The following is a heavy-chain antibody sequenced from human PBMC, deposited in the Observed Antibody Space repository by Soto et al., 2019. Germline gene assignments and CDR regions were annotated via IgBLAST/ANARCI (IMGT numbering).Heavy chain of an antibody. CDR3: ARDLFKDYGSGYYHYYGMDV. Sequence: PSEPLSLTCTVSGGSINGYYWSWIRQPPRKGLEWLGYMHYIGSTNYNPSLKSRVTISVDTSKNQFSLLLSSVTAADTAVYYCARDLFKDYGSGYYHYYGMDVWVQGTMVT. D-gene: IGHD3-10*01. CDR1: GGSINGYY. V-gene: IGHV4-59*01. J-gene: IGHJ6*02. CDR2: MHYIGST.